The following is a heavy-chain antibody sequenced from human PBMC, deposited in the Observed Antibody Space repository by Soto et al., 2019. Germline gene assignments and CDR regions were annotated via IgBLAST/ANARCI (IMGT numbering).Heavy chain of an antibody. CDR3: ATLPQIVATIRFDY. Sequence: GGSLRLSCAASGFTFSSYGMHWVRQAPGKGLEWVAVISYDGSNKYYADSVKGRFTISRDNSKNTLYLQMNSLRAEDTAVYYCATLPQIVATIRFDYWGQGTLVTVSS. J-gene: IGHJ4*02. V-gene: IGHV3-30*03. CDR2: ISYDGSNK. D-gene: IGHD5-12*01. CDR1: GFTFSSYG.